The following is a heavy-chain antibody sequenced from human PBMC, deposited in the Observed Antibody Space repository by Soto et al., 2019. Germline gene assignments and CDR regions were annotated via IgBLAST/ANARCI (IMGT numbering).Heavy chain of an antibody. Sequence: EVQLLESGGRLVQPGGSLRLSCAASGFTFSNYAMSWVRQAPGGGLEWVSSMSGSSSTTYYADSVRGRFTISRDRSKNTLYLQMSSLRAEDTALYYCAKNQERELPRVIDFWGQGTLVTVSS. CDR1: GFTFSNYA. D-gene: IGHD1-7*01. CDR3: AKNQERELPRVIDF. V-gene: IGHV3-23*01. CDR2: MSGSSSTT. J-gene: IGHJ4*02.